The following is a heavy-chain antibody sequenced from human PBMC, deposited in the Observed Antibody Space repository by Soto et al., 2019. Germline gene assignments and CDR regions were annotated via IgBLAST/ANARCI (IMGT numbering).Heavy chain of an antibody. CDR3: ARDTATITNSY. D-gene: IGHD5-18*01. J-gene: IGHJ4*02. CDR1: GGSFSGYY. Sequence: PSETLSLTCAVYGGSFSGYYWSWIRQPPGKGLEWIGEINHSGSTNYNPSLKSRVTISVDTSKNQFSLKLSSVTAADTAVYYCARDTATITNSYWGQGTQVTVSS. CDR2: INHSGST. V-gene: IGHV4-34*01.